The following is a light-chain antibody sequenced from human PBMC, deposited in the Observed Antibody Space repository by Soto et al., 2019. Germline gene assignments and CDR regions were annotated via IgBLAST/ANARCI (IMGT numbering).Light chain of an antibody. CDR3: PQTYCPRIT. Sequence: DIQMTQSPSSLSASLGGRVTITCRASQNITNYLNWYQQTPGKAPNLLIYATSNLQRGVPSRFSGRGSGTDFTLTISSLQREDFATYCCPQTYCPRITFGQGTRLEIK. V-gene: IGKV1-39*01. J-gene: IGKJ5*01. CDR1: QNITNY. CDR2: ATS.